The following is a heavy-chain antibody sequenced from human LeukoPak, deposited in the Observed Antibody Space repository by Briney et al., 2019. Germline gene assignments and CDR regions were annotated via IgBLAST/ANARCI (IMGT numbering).Heavy chain of an antibody. Sequence: WGTLTLTCSVSGGSISGYSWTWFRQPPGKGLEWIGYLHNSRTTSYNPSRTGRVIISADTAMDQISPKLNSVTAADTAVYYCARGHLGLSPWGQGTLVTVSS. V-gene: IGHV4-59*01. J-gene: IGHJ5*02. CDR1: GGSISGYS. CDR3: ARGHLGLSP. CDR2: LHNSRTT. D-gene: IGHD3-10*01.